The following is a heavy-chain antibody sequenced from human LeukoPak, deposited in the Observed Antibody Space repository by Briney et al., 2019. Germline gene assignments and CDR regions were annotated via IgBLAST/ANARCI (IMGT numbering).Heavy chain of an antibody. CDR3: ARDIGSGYSYGLYNWFDP. Sequence: GASVKVSCKASGYTFTGYYMHWVRQAPGQGLEWMGWINPNSGGTNYAQKLQGRVTMTRDTSISTAYMELSRLRSDDTAVYYCARDIGSGYSYGLYNWFDPWGQGTLVTVSS. D-gene: IGHD5-18*01. V-gene: IGHV1-2*02. J-gene: IGHJ5*02. CDR1: GYTFTGYY. CDR2: INPNSGGT.